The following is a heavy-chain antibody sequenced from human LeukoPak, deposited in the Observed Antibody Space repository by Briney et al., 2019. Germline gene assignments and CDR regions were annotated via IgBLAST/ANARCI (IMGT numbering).Heavy chain of an antibody. Sequence: AASVKVSCKASGYTFTDYYMHWVRQAPGQGLEWMGWINPNSGGTNYAQKFQGRVTMTRDTSISTAYMELSRLRSDDTAVYYCARVIAVAERYYYYGMDVWGQGTTVTVSS. CDR2: INPNSGGT. CDR1: GYTFTDYY. J-gene: IGHJ6*02. D-gene: IGHD6-19*01. CDR3: ARVIAVAERYYYYGMDV. V-gene: IGHV1-2*02.